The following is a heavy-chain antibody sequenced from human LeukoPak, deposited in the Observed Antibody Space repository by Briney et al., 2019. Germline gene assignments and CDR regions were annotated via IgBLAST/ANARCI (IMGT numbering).Heavy chain of an antibody. Sequence: PGGSLRLSCAASGFTFSSYPMHWVRQAPGKGLEDVSAISRNGCNTYYANSVMGRFTVSRDKSKNAMYLQMNSLRAEDMPVCYCARRCSSANSVEHFDFSTTTDWGQGILVTVSS. J-gene: IGHJ4*02. CDR1: GFTFSSYP. CDR2: ISRNGCNT. CDR3: ARRCSSANSVEHFDFSTTTD. V-gene: IGHV3-64*01. D-gene: IGHD2-2*01.